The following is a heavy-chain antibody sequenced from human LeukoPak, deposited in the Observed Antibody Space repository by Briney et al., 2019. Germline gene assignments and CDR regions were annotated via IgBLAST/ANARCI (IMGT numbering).Heavy chain of an antibody. D-gene: IGHD2/OR15-2a*01. CDR3: AKDFVLRSVNFRGGGDAFDI. CDR2: IYHSGST. V-gene: IGHV4-30-2*01. Sequence: PSETLSLTCAVSGGSISSGGYSWSWIRQPPGKGLEWIGYIYHSGSTYYNPSLKSRVTISVDRSKNQFSLKLSSVTAADTAVYYCAKDFVLRSVNFRGGGDAFDIWGQGTIVTVSS. J-gene: IGHJ3*02. CDR1: GGSISSGGYS.